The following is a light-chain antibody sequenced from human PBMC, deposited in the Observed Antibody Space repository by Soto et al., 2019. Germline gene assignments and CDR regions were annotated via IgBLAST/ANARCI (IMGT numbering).Light chain of an antibody. V-gene: IGKV3-15*01. CDR3: QHNNNFPLT. J-gene: IGKJ1*01. Sequence: EIMTTQSPATLSVSPGERVTLSCRASQTIKRNLAWYHPRPGQAPRLLMFGASTRATGIPDRFRGSGSGTKCPITTSILQTDDFGDYYCQHNNNFPLTFGRGTKVEIK. CDR1: QTIKRN. CDR2: GAS.